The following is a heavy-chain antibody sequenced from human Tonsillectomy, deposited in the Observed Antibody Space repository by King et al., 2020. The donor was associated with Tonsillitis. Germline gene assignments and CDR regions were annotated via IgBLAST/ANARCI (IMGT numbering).Heavy chain of an antibody. Sequence: QLQESGPGLVKPSETLSLTCTVSGGSISSYYWSWIRQPPGKGLEWIGYIYYSGSTNYNPSLKSRVTLSVDTSKNKFSLKLSSVTAADTAVYSCARDSGVFPNSFDYWGQGTLVTVSS. V-gene: IGHV4-59*01. J-gene: IGHJ4*02. D-gene: IGHD3-10*01. CDR3: ARDSGVFPNSFDY. CDR2: IYYSGST. CDR1: GGSISSYY.